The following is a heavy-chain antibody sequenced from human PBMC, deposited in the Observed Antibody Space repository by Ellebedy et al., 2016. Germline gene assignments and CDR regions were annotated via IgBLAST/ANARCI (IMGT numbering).Heavy chain of an antibody. CDR2: IIPIFGTA. D-gene: IGHD2-2*01. Sequence: SVKVSXXASGYTFTGYYMHWVRQAPGQGLEWMGGIIPIFGTANYAQKFQGRVTITADKSTSTAYMELSSLRSEDTAVYYCARDGLAGYCSSTSCYPFDYWGQGTLVTVSS. V-gene: IGHV1-69*06. CDR3: ARDGLAGYCSSTSCYPFDY. J-gene: IGHJ4*02. CDR1: GYTFTGYY.